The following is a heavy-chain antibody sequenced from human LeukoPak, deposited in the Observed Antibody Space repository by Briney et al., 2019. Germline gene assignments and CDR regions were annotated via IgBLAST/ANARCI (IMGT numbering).Heavy chain of an antibody. J-gene: IGHJ4*02. Sequence: GGSLRLSCAASGFTFSSYSMNWVRQAPGKGLEWVSYISSSSSTIYYADSVKGRFTISRDNSKNTLYLQMNSLRAEDTAVYYCAKERYCSSTSCRIDYWGQGTLVTVSS. CDR1: GFTFSSYS. CDR3: AKERYCSSTSCRIDY. CDR2: ISSSSSTI. D-gene: IGHD2-2*01. V-gene: IGHV3-48*01.